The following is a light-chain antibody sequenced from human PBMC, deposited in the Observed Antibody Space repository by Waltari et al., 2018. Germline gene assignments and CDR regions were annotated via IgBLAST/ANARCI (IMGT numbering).Light chain of an antibody. Sequence: DIQMTQSPSSLSASVGDRITITCRASQSISNYLNWYPQKPGKAPKLLMYAASSLQSGGPSRFSGSRSGTDCTLTISSLQPEDFATFYCQQSYSTPYTFGQGTKLEIK. J-gene: IGKJ2*01. V-gene: IGKV1-39*01. CDR1: QSISNY. CDR3: QQSYSTPYT. CDR2: AAS.